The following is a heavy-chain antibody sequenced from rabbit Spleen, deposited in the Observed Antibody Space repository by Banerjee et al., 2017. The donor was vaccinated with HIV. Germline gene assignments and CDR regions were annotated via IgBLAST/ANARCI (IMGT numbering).Heavy chain of an antibody. V-gene: IGHV1S45*01. Sequence: QEQLEESGGDLVKPEGSLTLTCTASGFSFSSGYWICWVRQAPGKGLEWIACIYAGNNIIAYASWAKGRFTISKTSSTTVTLQMTSLTAADTATYFCARGDGTAWDALWGQGTLVTVS. CDR3: ARGDGTAWDAL. D-gene: IGHD4-2*01. CDR1: GFSFSSGYW. J-gene: IGHJ3*01. CDR2: IYAGNNII.